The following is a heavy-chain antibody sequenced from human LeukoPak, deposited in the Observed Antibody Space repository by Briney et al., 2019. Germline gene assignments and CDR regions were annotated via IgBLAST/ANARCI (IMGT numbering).Heavy chain of an antibody. Sequence: GGSLRLSCAASGFTFDAYAMHWVRQAPGKGLEWVSGISWNSGSIGYADSVKGRFTISRDNAKSSLYLQMNSLRAEDTALYYCARDIATGNRLYYFDYWGRGTLVTVSS. J-gene: IGHJ4*02. CDR2: ISWNSGSI. V-gene: IGHV3-9*01. D-gene: IGHD1-14*01. CDR1: GFTFDAYA. CDR3: ARDIATGNRLYYFDY.